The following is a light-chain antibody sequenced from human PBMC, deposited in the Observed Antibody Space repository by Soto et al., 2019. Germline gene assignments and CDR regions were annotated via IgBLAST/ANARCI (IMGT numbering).Light chain of an antibody. CDR3: HRYCYSTCT. V-gene: IGKV3-20*01. Sequence: EIVLTQSPGTLSLSPGERATLSCRASQSVSSSYLAWHQQEPSQAPRLLIYGATSRDTVIPDRLSGSGSVTDFTLTNSTLEPKDFSLYYDHRYCYSTCTFGRVTKVEIK. J-gene: IGKJ4*01. CDR1: QSVSSSY. CDR2: GAT.